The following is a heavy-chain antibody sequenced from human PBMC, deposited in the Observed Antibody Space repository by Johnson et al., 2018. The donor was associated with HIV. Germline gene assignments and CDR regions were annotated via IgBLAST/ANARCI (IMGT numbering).Heavy chain of an antibody. V-gene: IGHV3-43*01. CDR2: ISWDGGST. CDR1: GFTFDDYT. CDR3: AKDASGSYSRVQSISDAFDI. J-gene: IGHJ3*02. D-gene: IGHD1-26*01. Sequence: QLVESGGVVVQPGGSLRLSCAASGFTFDDYTMHWVRQAPGKGLEWVSLISWDGGSTYYADSVKGRFTISRDNSKNSLYLQMNSLRTEDTALYYCAKDASGSYSRVQSISDAFDIWGQGTMVTVSS.